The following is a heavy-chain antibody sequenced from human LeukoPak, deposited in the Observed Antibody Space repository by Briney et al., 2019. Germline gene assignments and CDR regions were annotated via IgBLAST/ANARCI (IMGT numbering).Heavy chain of an antibody. D-gene: IGHD3-3*01. CDR2: INHSGST. Sequence: SETLSLTCAVYGGSFSGYYWSWIRQPAGKGLERIGEINHSGSTNYNPSLKSRVTISVDTSKNQFSLKLSSVTAADTAVYYCARGGVIDYWGQRTLVTVSS. CDR1: GGSFSGYY. CDR3: ARGGVIDY. J-gene: IGHJ4*02. V-gene: IGHV4-34*01.